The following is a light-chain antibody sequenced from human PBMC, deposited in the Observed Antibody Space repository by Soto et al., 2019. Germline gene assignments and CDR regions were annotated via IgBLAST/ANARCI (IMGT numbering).Light chain of an antibody. CDR3: QQSHSIPWT. V-gene: IGKV1-39*01. J-gene: IGKJ1*01. Sequence: DIQMPPSPSSLSASVGARVTLTCRASQSISSNLNWYQQKPGKAPKLLIYAASNLQSGVPSTFSGSGSGTDFTLTISSLQPEDFATYYCQQSHSIPWTFGQGTKVDIK. CDR2: AAS. CDR1: QSISSN.